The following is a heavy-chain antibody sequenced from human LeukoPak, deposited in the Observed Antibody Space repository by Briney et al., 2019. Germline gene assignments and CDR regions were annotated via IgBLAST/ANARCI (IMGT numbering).Heavy chain of an antibody. D-gene: IGHD6-19*01. Sequence: SETLSLTCAVYGGSFSGYYWSWIRQPPGKGLEWIGEINHSGGTNYNPSLKSRVTISVDTSKNQFSLKLSSVTAADTAVYYCARVRRGGGWYSSKEGAFDPWGQGTLVTVSS. CDR3: ARVRRGGGWYSSKEGAFDP. J-gene: IGHJ5*02. CDR2: INHSGGT. CDR1: GGSFSGYY. V-gene: IGHV4-34*01.